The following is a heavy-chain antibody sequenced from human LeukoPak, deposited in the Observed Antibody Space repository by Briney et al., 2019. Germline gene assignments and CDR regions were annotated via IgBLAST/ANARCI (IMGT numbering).Heavy chain of an antibody. CDR2: MNQDGSEK. CDR1: GFTFTTYY. V-gene: IGHV3-7*03. Sequence: PGGSLRLSCAASGFTFTTYYMSWVRQAPGKGLEWVANMNQDGSEKYYLDSVKGRFTISRDNSKNTLYLQMNSLRAEDTAVYYCARKMYYYDSSGFDYWGQGTLVTVSS. CDR3: ARKMYYYDSSGFDY. J-gene: IGHJ4*02. D-gene: IGHD3-22*01.